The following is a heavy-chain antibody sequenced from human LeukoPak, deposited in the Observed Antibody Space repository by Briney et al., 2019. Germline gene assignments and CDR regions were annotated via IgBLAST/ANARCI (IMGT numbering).Heavy chain of an antibody. CDR3: ARDRDVYSSRWNRNFAY. CDR2: IWYDGSNK. CDR1: GFTFSNYG. D-gene: IGHD6-13*01. J-gene: IGHJ4*02. V-gene: IGHV3-33*01. Sequence: PGGSLRLSCAASGFTFSNYGMHWVRQAPGKGLEWVAIIWYDGSNKYYADSVKGRFTISRDNSKNTLYPQMNSLRAEDTAVYYCARDRDVYSSRWNRNFAYWGQGTLVTVSA.